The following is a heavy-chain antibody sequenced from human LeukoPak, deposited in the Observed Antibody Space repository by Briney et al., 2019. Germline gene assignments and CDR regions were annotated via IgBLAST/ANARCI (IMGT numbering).Heavy chain of an antibody. CDR2: ISGSGSST. V-gene: IGHV3-23*01. J-gene: IGHJ3*02. Sequence: PGGSLRLSCAASGFTFSSYAMSWVRQAPGKGLEWVSVISGSGSSTYYADSVKGRFTISRDNSKNTLYLQMISLRAEDTAVYYCAKVFRGSGSHYRPDAFDIWGQGTMVTVSS. CDR3: AKVFRGSGSHYRPDAFDI. D-gene: IGHD3-10*01. CDR1: GFTFSSYA.